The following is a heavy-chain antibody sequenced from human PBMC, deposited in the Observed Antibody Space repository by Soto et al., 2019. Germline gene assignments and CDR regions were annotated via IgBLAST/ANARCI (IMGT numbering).Heavy chain of an antibody. CDR3: ARAPRGGVIIVITSAQIDY. Sequence: QVQLVQSGAEVKKPVASVILYCKASGYDFTDHYIHWVRQAPGQGLEWMGIISPDGGSTRYSQKFQARITVTRDTSTSTVYMELSGLRSEDTAVYYCARAPRGGVIIVITSAQIDYWGQGTLVTVSS. V-gene: IGHV1-46*01. J-gene: IGHJ4*02. CDR1: GYDFTDHY. CDR2: ISPDGGST. D-gene: IGHD3-10*01.